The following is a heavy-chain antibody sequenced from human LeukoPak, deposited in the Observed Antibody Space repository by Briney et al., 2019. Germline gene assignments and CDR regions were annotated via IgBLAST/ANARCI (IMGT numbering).Heavy chain of an antibody. CDR3: AKDSAYYYDSSGYYYD. CDR1: GFTFSSYV. Sequence: GGSLRLSCAASGFTFSSYVMSWVRQAPGKGLEWVSVISGSGGSTHYADSVKGRFTISRDNSKNTLYLQMNSLRAEDTAMYYCAKDSAYYYDSSGYYYDWGQGTLVTVSS. J-gene: IGHJ4*02. CDR2: ISGSGGST. D-gene: IGHD3-22*01. V-gene: IGHV3-23*01.